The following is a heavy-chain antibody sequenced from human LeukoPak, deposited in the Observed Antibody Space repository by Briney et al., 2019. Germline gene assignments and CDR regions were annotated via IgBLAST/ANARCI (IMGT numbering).Heavy chain of an antibody. D-gene: IGHD6-19*01. CDR3: ARTGGYSSGWSPYYYYYMDV. Sequence: SETLSLTCAVYGGSFSGYYWSWIRQPPGKGLEWIGEINHSGSTNYNPSLKSRVTISVDTSKNQFSLKLSSVTAADTAVYYCARTGGYSSGWSPYYYYYMDVWGKGTTVTVSS. V-gene: IGHV4-34*01. CDR1: GGSFSGYY. J-gene: IGHJ6*03. CDR2: INHSGST.